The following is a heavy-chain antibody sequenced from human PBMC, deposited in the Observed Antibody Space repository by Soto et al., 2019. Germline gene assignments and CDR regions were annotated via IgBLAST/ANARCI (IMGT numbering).Heavy chain of an antibody. Sequence: QQQLQESGSGLVKPSQTLSLTCAVSGGSISSGGYSWRWIRQPPGKGLEWIGDINYSGSTYYNPSLKSRATISIDRSKNHFSLELTSVTAADTAVYYWARESGAGATNWFDPWGQGTLVTVSS. V-gene: IGHV4-30-2*01. CDR2: INYSGST. CDR3: ARESGAGATNWFDP. D-gene: IGHD1-26*01. J-gene: IGHJ5*02. CDR1: GGSISSGGYS.